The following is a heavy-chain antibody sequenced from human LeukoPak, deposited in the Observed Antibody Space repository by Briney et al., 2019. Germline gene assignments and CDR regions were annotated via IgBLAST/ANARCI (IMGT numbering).Heavy chain of an antibody. CDR2: IIPILGIA. D-gene: IGHD2-2*01. J-gene: IGHJ4*02. Sequence: SVKVSCKASGYTFTSYGISWVRQAPGQGLEWMGRIIPILGIANYAQKFQGRVTITADKSTSTAYMELSSLRPEDTAVYYCARERGYCSSTSCPVDYWGQGTLVTVSS. CDR1: GYTFTSYG. CDR3: ARERGYCSSTSCPVDY. V-gene: IGHV1-69*04.